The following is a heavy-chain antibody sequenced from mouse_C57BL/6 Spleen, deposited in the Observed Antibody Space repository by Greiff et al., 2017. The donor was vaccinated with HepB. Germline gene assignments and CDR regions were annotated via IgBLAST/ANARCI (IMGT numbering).Heavy chain of an antibody. D-gene: IGHD1-1*01. J-gene: IGHJ1*03. CDR2: INPSTGGT. CDR1: GYSFTGYY. V-gene: IGHV1-42*01. CDR3: AREDFDYGSRRYFDV. Sequence: EVQLQQSGPELVKPGASVKISCKASGYSFTGYYMNWVKQSPEKSLEWIGEINPSTGGTTYNQKFKAKATLTVDKSSSTAYMQLKSLTSEDSAGYYCAREDFDYGSRRYFDVWGTGTTVTVSS.